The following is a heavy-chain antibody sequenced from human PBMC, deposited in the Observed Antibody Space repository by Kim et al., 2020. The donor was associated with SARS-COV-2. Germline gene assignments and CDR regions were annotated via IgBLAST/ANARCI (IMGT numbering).Heavy chain of an antibody. D-gene: IGHD1-26*01. CDR2: ISYDGSNK. CDR3: ATSQRGLPGLYAFDI. Sequence: GGSLRLSCAASGFTFSSYGMHWVRQAPGKGLEWVAVISYDGSNKYYADSVKGRFTISRDNSKNTLYLQMNSLRAEDTAVYYCATSQRGLPGLYAFDIWG. V-gene: IGHV3-30*03. J-gene: IGHJ3*02. CDR1: GFTFSSYG.